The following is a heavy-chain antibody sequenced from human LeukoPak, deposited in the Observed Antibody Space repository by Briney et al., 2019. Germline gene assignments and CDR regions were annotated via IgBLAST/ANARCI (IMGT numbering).Heavy chain of an antibody. CDR3: ARRLAAELDY. Sequence: SETLSLTCTVSGGSISSYYWNWIRQPPGKGLEWIGYIHYSGTTYYNPSLKSRVTISVDTSKNQFSLKLRSVTAADTAIYYCARRLAAELDYWGQGTLVAVSS. CDR1: GGSISSYY. CDR2: IHYSGTT. V-gene: IGHV4-59*08. D-gene: IGHD6-13*01. J-gene: IGHJ4*02.